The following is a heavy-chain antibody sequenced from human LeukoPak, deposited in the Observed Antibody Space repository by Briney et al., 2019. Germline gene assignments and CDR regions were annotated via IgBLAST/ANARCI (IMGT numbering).Heavy chain of an antibody. CDR2: IWYDGSNK. CDR1: GFTFSSYG. CDR3: ARDRSYDFWSGYSTPDY. J-gene: IGHJ4*02. D-gene: IGHD3-3*01. Sequence: PGRSLRLSCAASGFTFSSYGMHWVRQAPGKGLEWVAVIWYDGSNKYYADSVKGRFTISRDNSKNTLDLQMNSLRAEDTAVYYCARDRSYDFWSGYSTPDYWGQGTLATVSS. V-gene: IGHV3-33*01.